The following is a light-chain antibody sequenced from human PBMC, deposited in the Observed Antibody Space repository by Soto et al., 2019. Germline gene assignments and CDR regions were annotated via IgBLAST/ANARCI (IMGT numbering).Light chain of an antibody. J-gene: IGLJ3*02. Sequence: SYELTQPPSVSAAPGQTARITCGGNNIGSERVHWYQHRPGQAPVLVVYDDSDRSSGIPERFSGSNPGNTASLTISRVEAGDEADYYCQLWFESSDLWVFGGGIQLTVL. CDR3: QLWFESSDLWV. CDR2: DDS. CDR1: NIGSER. V-gene: IGLV3-21*02.